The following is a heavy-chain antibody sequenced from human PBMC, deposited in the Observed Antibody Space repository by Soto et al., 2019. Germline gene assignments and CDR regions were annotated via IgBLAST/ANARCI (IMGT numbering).Heavy chain of an antibody. CDR3: ARDPHPAGLLVPFDP. V-gene: IGHV1-69*04. Sequence: SVKVSCKASGGTFSSYTISWVRQAPGQGLEWMGRIIPILGIANYAQKFQGRVAITADKSTSTAYMELSSLRSEDTAVYYCARDPHPAGLLVPFDPWGQGTLVTVSS. J-gene: IGHJ5*02. CDR2: IIPILGIA. CDR1: GGTFSSYT. D-gene: IGHD6-13*01.